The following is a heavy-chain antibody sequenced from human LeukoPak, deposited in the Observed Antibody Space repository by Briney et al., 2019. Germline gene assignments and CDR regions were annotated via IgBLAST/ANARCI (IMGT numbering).Heavy chain of an antibody. CDR1: GDSISSYY. CDR2: IYSSGST. CDR3: ARAEPAVAGIDSLDY. D-gene: IGHD6-19*01. V-gene: IGHV4-59*08. Sequence: SETLSLTCSVSGDSISSYYWSWIRQPPGKGLEWIGYIYSSGSTKYNPSLKSRVTISIDTSRNQFSLTVHSVTAADTAMYYCARAEPAVAGIDSLDYWGQGTLVTVSS. J-gene: IGHJ4*02.